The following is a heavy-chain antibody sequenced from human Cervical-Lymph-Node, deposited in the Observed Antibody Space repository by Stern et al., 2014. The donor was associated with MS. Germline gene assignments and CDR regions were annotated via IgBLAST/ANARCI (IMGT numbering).Heavy chain of an antibody. CDR3: ARYYYYGMDV. CDR2: IYYSGST. V-gene: IGHV4-59*01. CDR1: GGSISSYY. J-gene: IGHJ6*02. Sequence: VHLVESGPGLVKPSETLSLTCTVSGGSISSYYWSWIRQPPGKGLEWIGYIYYSGSTNYNPSLKSRVTISVDTSKNQFSLKLSSVTAADTAVYYCARYYYYGMDVWGQGTTVTVSS.